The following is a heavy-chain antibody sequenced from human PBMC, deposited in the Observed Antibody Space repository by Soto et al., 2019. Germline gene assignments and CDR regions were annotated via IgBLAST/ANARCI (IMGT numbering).Heavy chain of an antibody. CDR3: ARDRGYDHYYYMDV. Sequence: GSVRLSCAASGFTFSSYSMNWVRQAPGKGLEWVSYISSSSSTIYYADSVKGRFTISRDNAKNSLYLQMNSLRAEDTAVYYCARDRGYDHYYYMDVWGKGTTVTVSS. D-gene: IGHD5-12*01. V-gene: IGHV3-48*01. CDR2: ISSSSSTI. CDR1: GFTFSSYS. J-gene: IGHJ6*03.